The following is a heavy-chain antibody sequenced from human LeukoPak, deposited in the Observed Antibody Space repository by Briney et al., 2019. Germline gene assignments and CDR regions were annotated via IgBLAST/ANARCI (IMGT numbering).Heavy chain of an antibody. Sequence: PGGSLRLSCAASGFIFSTYGMHWVRQAPGKGLEWVAYISYAGSRKYYADSVKGRFTISRDNSKSTLFLQMSSLKAEDTAVYYCAKKLIGNVDYFDYWGQGTLVTVSS. V-gene: IGHV3-30*02. J-gene: IGHJ4*02. CDR1: GFIFSTYG. D-gene: IGHD3-22*01. CDR2: ISYAGSRK. CDR3: AKKLIGNVDYFDY.